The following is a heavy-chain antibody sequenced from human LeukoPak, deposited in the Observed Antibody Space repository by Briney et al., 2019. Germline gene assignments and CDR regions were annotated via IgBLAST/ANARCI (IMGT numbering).Heavy chain of an antibody. D-gene: IGHD3-22*01. CDR1: GYTFTSYG. V-gene: IGHV1-18*04. Sequence: ASVKVSCKASGYTFTSYGISWVRQAPGQGLEWMGWISAYNGNTNYAQKLQGRVTMTTDTSTSTAYMELRSLRSDDTAVYHCARVSGDLYDSSALGAFDIWGQGTMVTVSS. CDR3: ARVSGDLYDSSALGAFDI. J-gene: IGHJ3*02. CDR2: ISAYNGNT.